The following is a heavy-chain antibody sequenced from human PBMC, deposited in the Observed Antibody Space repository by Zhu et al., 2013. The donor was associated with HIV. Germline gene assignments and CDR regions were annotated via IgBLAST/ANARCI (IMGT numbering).Heavy chain of an antibody. CDR1: GASVSSYF. D-gene: IGHD1-26*01. CDR3: ARGSYAWFDP. V-gene: IGHV4-59*02. J-gene: IGHJ5*02. Sequence: QVQLQESGPGLVKPSETLSLTCTVSGASVSSYFWSWIRQPPGQALEWIGFIYYSGDTKYNPSLRSRLTMAVDTSKNQFSLNLTSVTAADTAVYYCARGSYAWFDPWGQGTLVTVXS. CDR2: IYYSGDT.